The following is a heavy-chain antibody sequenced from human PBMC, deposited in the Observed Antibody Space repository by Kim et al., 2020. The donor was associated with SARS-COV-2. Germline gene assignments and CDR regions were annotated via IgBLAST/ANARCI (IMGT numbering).Heavy chain of an antibody. V-gene: IGHV4-39*01. D-gene: IGHD3-3*01. CDR3: ASRIALGREWLLYGDY. Sequence: SETLSLTCTVSGGSISSSSYYWGWIRQPPGKGLEWIGSIYYSGSTYYNPSLKSRVTISVDTSKNQFSLKLSSVTAADTAVYYCASRIALGREWLLYGDYWGQGTLVTVSS. J-gene: IGHJ4*02. CDR1: GGSISSSSYY. CDR2: IYYSGST.